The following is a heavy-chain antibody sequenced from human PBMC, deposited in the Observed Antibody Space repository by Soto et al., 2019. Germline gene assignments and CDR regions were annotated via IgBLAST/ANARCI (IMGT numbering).Heavy chain of an antibody. D-gene: IGHD3-10*01. CDR3: ARVGGFGDYYFDY. V-gene: IGHV4-30-4*01. Sequence: SETLSLTCTVSGGSISSGDYYWSWIRQPPGKGLEWIGYIYYSGSTYYNPSLKSRVTISVDTSKNQFSLKLSSVTAADTAVYYCARVGGFGDYYFDYWGQGTLVTVSS. J-gene: IGHJ4*02. CDR1: GGSISSGDYY. CDR2: IYYSGST.